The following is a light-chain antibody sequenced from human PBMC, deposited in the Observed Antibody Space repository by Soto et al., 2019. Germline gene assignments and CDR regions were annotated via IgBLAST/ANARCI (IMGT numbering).Light chain of an antibody. CDR1: QSVSSN. Sequence: EIVLTQSLGTLSVSPGERATLSCRASQSVSSNLAWYQQKPGQAPRLLIYGASSRATGIPDRFSGSGSGTDFTLTISRLEPEDFAVYYCQQYGSSPRTFGQGTKVDIK. CDR3: QQYGSSPRT. CDR2: GAS. J-gene: IGKJ1*01. V-gene: IGKV3-20*01.